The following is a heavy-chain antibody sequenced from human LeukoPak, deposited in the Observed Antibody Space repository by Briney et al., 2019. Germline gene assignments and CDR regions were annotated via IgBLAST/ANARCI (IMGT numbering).Heavy chain of an antibody. CDR3: ARGRAPEN. Sequence: PSETLSLTCTVSGYSISSGYYWGWIRQPPGKGLEWIGSIYHSGSTYYNPSLKSRVTISVDMSKNQFSLKLSSVTAADTAIYYCARGRAPENWGQGTLVTVSS. V-gene: IGHV4-38-2*02. J-gene: IGHJ4*02. CDR1: GYSISSGYY. CDR2: IYHSGST.